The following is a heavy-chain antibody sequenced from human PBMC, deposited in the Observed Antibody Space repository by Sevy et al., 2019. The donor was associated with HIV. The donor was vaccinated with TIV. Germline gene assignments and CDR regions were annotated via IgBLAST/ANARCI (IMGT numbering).Heavy chain of an antibody. CDR1: GFTFSSYA. J-gene: IGHJ6*02. Sequence: GGSLRLSCAASGFTFSSYAMHWVRQAPGKGLEWVAVISYDGSNKYYAPSVKGRFTISRDNSKNTLYLQMNSLRAEDTAVYYCARGNWQWPGSPPRTDVWGQGTTVTVSS. CDR2: ISYDGSNK. V-gene: IGHV3-30-3*01. CDR3: ARGNWQWPGSPPRTDV. D-gene: IGHD6-19*01.